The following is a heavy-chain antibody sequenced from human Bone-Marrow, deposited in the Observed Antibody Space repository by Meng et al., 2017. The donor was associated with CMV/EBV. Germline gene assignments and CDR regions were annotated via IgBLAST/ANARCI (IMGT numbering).Heavy chain of an antibody. V-gene: IGHV3-30*04. Sequence: GGSLRLSCAASGFTFSSHAMHWVRQAPGKGLEWVAVVSYDGSNKFYADSVKGRFTISRDNSKNTLFLQMNSLRTEDTAVYYCARDGTYCSGGSCYRAYYYGMDFWGQGTTVTVSS. CDR1: GFTFSSHA. CDR3: ARDGTYCSGGSCYRAYYYGMDF. D-gene: IGHD2-15*01. CDR2: VSYDGSNK. J-gene: IGHJ6*02.